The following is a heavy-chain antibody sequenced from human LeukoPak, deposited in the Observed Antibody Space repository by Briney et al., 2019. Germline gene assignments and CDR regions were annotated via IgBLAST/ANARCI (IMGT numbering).Heavy chain of an antibody. J-gene: IGHJ5*02. V-gene: IGHV4-59*08. D-gene: IGHD2-15*01. CDR2: IYYTGNA. Sequence: GSLRLSCAASGFTFNNYAMSWVRQAPGKGLEWIANIYYTGNADYNPSLKSRVTISVDTSKNEISLILSSVTAADTAVYYCARKAYCSGGRCYGENWFDPWGQGTLVTVSS. CDR3: ARKAYCSGGRCYGENWFDP. CDR1: GFTFNNYA.